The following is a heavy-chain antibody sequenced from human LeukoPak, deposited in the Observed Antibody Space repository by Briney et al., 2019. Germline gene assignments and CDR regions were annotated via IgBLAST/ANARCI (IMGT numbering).Heavy chain of an antibody. V-gene: IGHV3-53*01. D-gene: IGHD3-22*01. J-gene: IGHJ4*02. CDR1: GFTVDSNY. Sequence: GGSLRLSCAASGFTVDSNYLSWVRQAPGKGLEWVSTIYTGGNTYYAASVRGRFTISRDFSKNTVFLHMNSLRAEDTAMYYCARGDDSGYYDYFDYWGQGALVTVSS. CDR2: IYTGGNT. CDR3: ARGDDSGYYDYFDY.